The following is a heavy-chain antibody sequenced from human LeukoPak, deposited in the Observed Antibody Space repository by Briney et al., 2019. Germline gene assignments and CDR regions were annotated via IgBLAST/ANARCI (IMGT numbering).Heavy chain of an antibody. V-gene: IGHV3-73*01. CDR2: IRSKANSYAT. Sequence: PGGSLRLSCAASGFTFSGSAMHWVRQASGKGLEWVGRIRSKANSYATAYAASVKGRFTISRDDSKNTAYLQMNSLKTEDTAVYYCTRHKEISRDCSSTSCFYYWGQGTLVTVSS. CDR3: TRHKEISRDCSSTSCFYY. D-gene: IGHD2-2*01. CDR1: GFTFSGSA. J-gene: IGHJ4*02.